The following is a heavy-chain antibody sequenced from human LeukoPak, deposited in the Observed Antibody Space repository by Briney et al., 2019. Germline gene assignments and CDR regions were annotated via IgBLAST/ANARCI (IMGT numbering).Heavy chain of an antibody. D-gene: IGHD3-22*01. CDR3: AAEENYYDSSGYYWVY. V-gene: IGHV1-46*01. CDR2: INPSGGST. CDR1: GYTFTSYY. Sequence: ASVKVSCKASGYTFTSYYMHWVRQAPGQGLEWMGIINPSGGSTSYAQKFQERVTITRDMSTSTAYMELSSLRSEDTAVYYCAAEENYYDSSGYYWVYWGQGTLVTVSS. J-gene: IGHJ4*02.